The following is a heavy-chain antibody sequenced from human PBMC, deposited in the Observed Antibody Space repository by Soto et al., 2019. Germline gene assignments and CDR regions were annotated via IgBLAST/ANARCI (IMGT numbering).Heavy chain of an antibody. J-gene: IGHJ4*02. Sequence: QVQLQESGPGLVKPSQTLSLTCTVSGGSVSSGDFYWSWTREPPGKGVGWIGYIYYSGSTYYNQSLKSRVIISVDPSENQFSLMVNSVTAADTAVYYCARASVTAMDFNLWGQGALVAGSS. D-gene: IGHD2-21*02. CDR3: ARASVTAMDFNL. CDR1: GGSVSSGDFY. CDR2: IYYSGST. V-gene: IGHV4-30-4*01.